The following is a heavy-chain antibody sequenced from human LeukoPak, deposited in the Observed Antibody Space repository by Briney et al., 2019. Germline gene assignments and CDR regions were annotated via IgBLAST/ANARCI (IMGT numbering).Heavy chain of an antibody. CDR1: GFTVSSNY. CDR2: IYSGGNT. V-gene: IGHV3-53*01. D-gene: IGHD3-10*01. CDR3: ARELLWFGELANAFDI. J-gene: IGHJ3*02. Sequence: PGGSLRLSCAASGFTVSSNYMSWVRQAPGKGLEWVSVIYSGGNTYYADSVKGRFTISRDNSKNTLYLQMSSLRAEDTAVYYCARELLWFGELANAFDIWGQGTMVTVSS.